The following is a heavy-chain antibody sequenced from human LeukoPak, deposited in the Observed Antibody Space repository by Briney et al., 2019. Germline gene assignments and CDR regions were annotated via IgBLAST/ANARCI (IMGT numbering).Heavy chain of an antibody. CDR3: TKELHVVVAVADYSYFYMDV. J-gene: IGHJ6*03. D-gene: IGHD6-19*01. V-gene: IGHV3-23*01. Sequence: PGGSLRLSCAASVFAFSSFAMGLVRQSPGKGLEWLSTINGGGNTTFYSDSVKGRFTISRDNSKNTLYLHRDSLRPDDTATYYCTKELHVVVAVADYSYFYMDVWGRGTAVTVSS. CDR2: INGGGNTT. CDR1: VFAFSSFA.